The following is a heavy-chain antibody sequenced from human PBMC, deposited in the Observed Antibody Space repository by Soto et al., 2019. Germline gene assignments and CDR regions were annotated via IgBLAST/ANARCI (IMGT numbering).Heavy chain of an antibody. CDR2: ISHSGST. V-gene: IGHV4-34*01. Sequence: QVQLQQWGAGLLKPSETLSLTCAVYGGSFSGYYWNWIRQPPGKGLEWIGKISHSGSTNYNPSLKSRVTISVDTSKNQFSLKLSSVTAADTAVYYCARGGKHLAPLGYWGQGTLVTVSS. D-gene: IGHD7-27*01. CDR1: GGSFSGYY. CDR3: ARGGKHLAPLGY. J-gene: IGHJ4*02.